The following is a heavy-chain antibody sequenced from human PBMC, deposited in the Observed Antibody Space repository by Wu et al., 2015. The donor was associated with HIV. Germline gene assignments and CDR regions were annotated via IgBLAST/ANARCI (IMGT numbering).Heavy chain of an antibody. CDR2: VTAISGTP. V-gene: IGHV1-69*13. J-gene: IGHJ3*02. CDR3: ARDRDYYDASGYVPGGAFDI. Sequence: QGPLVQSGAEVKKPGSSVKVSCEASGGFIRVYAIQWLRQAPGQGLEWLGGVTAISGTPNYAQKFQDRITIVADEITKTSYMELTSLRSDDTAVYYCARDRDYYDASGYVPGGAFDIWGQGTNGQRLF. CDR1: GGFIRVYA. D-gene: IGHD3-16*01.